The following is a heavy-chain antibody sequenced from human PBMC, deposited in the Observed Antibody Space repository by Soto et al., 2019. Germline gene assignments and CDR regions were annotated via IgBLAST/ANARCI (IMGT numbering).Heavy chain of an antibody. D-gene: IGHD2-2*02. Sequence: LSLTCTVSGGCISSGGYYWSWIRQHPGKGLEWIGYIYYSGSTYYNPSLKSRVTISVDTSKNQFSLKLSSVTAADTAVYYCARDQIVVTAAIPGGWFDPWGQGTLVTVYS. CDR3: ARDQIVVTAAIPGGWFDP. CDR1: GGCISSGGYY. CDR2: IYYSGST. J-gene: IGHJ5*02. V-gene: IGHV4-31*03.